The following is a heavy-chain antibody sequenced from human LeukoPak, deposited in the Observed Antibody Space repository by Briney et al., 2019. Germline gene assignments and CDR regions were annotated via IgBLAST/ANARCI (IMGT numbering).Heavy chain of an antibody. CDR2: ISFHGKDK. J-gene: IGHJ4*02. D-gene: IGHD2-15*01. V-gene: IGHV3-30*04. CDR3: VRQDCSAGSCYLDH. Sequence: GGSLRLSCAASGFTFSNYAMHWVRQAPGKGLEWMTVISFHGKDKFYADSMKGRLTISRDNSQGTLVMEMNSLRAEDTAVYYCVRQDCSAGSCYLDHWGQGILVTVSS. CDR1: GFTFSNYA.